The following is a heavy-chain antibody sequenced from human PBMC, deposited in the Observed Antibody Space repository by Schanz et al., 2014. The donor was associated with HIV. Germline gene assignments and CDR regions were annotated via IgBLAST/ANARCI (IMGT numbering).Heavy chain of an antibody. V-gene: IGHV3-23*04. CDR3: AKPEYDSRGNSQSHFDY. J-gene: IGHJ4*02. CDR2: ISESGGRT. D-gene: IGHD3-22*01. CDR1: GFNFNNYA. Sequence: VQLVESGGGVVRPGKSLRLSCAASGFNFNNYAMTWVRQAPGKGLEWVSSISESGGRTYYADSVNGRFTISRDNSKNTLYLQMTTLRIDDTAVYYCAKPEYDSRGNSQSHFDYWGQGTLVTVSS.